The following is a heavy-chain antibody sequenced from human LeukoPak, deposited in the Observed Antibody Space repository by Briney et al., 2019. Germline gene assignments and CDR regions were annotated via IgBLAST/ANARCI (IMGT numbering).Heavy chain of an antibody. D-gene: IGHD3-9*01. CDR3: ARDRYDILTGYYPFDY. J-gene: IGHJ4*02. V-gene: IGHV4-39*07. Sequence: PSETLSLTCTVSGGSISSSSYYWGWLRQPPGKGLEWIGSIYYSGSTYYNPSLKSRVTISVDTSKNQFSLKLSSVTAADTAVYYCARDRYDILTGYYPFDYWGQGTLVTVSS. CDR1: GGSISSSSYY. CDR2: IYYSGST.